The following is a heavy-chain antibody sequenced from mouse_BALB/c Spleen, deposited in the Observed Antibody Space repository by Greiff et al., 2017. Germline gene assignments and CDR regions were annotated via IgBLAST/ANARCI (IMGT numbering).Heavy chain of an antibody. V-gene: IGHV3-8*02. CDR3: VRWDYDGSSYEAWFAY. J-gene: IGHJ3*01. CDR2: ICYSGST. Sequence: EVKVVESGPSLVKPSQTLSLTCSVTGDSITGGYWNWIRKFPGKKLEYMGYICYSGSTYYNPSLKSRISITRDTYKYQYYLQMNSVTTEDTATSYCVRWDYDGSSYEAWFAYWGQGTLVTVSA. D-gene: IGHD1-1*01. CDR1: GDSITGGY.